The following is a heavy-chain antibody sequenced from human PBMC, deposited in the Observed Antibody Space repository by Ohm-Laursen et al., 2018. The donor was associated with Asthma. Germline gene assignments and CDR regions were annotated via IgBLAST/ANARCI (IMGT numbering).Heavy chain of an antibody. Sequence: SQTLSLTCTVSGGSISSSSYYWGWIRQPPGKGLEWIGSIYYSGLTYSNPSLRSRVIISVDTSKNQFSLNLTSVTAADTAVYYCARGAFYYESTGYYFFDHWGQGALVTVSS. D-gene: IGHD3-22*01. CDR1: GGSISSSSYY. CDR3: ARGAFYYESTGYYFFDH. J-gene: IGHJ4*02. CDR2: IYYSGLT. V-gene: IGHV4-39*07.